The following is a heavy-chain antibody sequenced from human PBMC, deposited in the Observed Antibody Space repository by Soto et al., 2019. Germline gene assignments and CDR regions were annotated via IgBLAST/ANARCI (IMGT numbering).Heavy chain of an antibody. V-gene: IGHV3-33*01. J-gene: IGHJ4*02. D-gene: IGHD3-22*01. CDR1: GFTFSSYG. Sequence: QVQLVESGGGVVQPGRSLRLSCAASGFTFSSYGMHWVRQAPGKGLEWVAVIWYDGRNTYYADSVKGRFTISRDNSKNTLYLQTNSLRAEDTAVYYCARTAYYYDSSGYYFDCWGQGTLVTVSS. CDR2: IWYDGRNT. CDR3: ARTAYYYDSSGYYFDC.